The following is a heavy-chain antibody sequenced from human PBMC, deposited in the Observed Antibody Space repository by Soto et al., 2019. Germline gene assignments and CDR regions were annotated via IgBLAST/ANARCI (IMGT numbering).Heavy chain of an antibody. CDR3: AKDKDEYCTNGVCYIPFDY. Sequence: PGGSLRLSCAASGFTFSSYAMSWVRQAPGKGLEWVSAISGSGGSTYYADSAKGRFTISRDNSKNTLYLQMNSLRAEDTAVYYCAKDKDEYCTNGVCYIPFDYWGQGTLVTVSS. J-gene: IGHJ4*02. D-gene: IGHD2-8*01. CDR1: GFTFSSYA. V-gene: IGHV3-23*01. CDR2: ISGSGGST.